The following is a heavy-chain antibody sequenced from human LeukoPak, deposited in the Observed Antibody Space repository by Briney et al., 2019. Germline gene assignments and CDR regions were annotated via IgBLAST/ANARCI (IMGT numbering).Heavy chain of an antibody. V-gene: IGHV1-18*01. CDR2: ISAYNGNT. J-gene: IGHJ5*02. Sequence: ASVKVSCKASGYTFTSYGISWVRQAPGQGLEWMGWISAYNGNTNYAQKLQGRVTMTTDTSTSTAYMELRSLRSDDTAVYHCARDTGYSSSWYHRFDPWGQGTLVTVSS. CDR1: GYTFTSYG. D-gene: IGHD6-13*01. CDR3: ARDTGYSSSWYHRFDP.